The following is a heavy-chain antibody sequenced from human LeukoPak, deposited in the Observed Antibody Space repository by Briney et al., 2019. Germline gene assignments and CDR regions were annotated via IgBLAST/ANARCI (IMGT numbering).Heavy chain of an antibody. Sequence: ASVKVSCKSSVYTFTSYYIHWMRQAPGQGLEGVGWINPNSGGSHYARRFQGRVTMTSDTSINTGYMELTSLTTDDTAVYYCARGPRYGESGYDLGPYWGQGTLVTVSS. D-gene: IGHD5-12*01. J-gene: IGHJ4*02. CDR1: VYTFTSYY. CDR3: ARGPRYGESGYDLGPY. CDR2: INPNSGGS. V-gene: IGHV1-2*02.